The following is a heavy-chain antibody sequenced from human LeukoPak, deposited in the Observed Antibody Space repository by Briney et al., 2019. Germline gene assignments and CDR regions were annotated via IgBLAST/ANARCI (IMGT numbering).Heavy chain of an antibody. J-gene: IGHJ4*02. CDR3: ARDLPSTSNWELDY. CDR1: GYTFIDYY. V-gene: IGHV1-2*06. CDR2: INPNIPNTDDT. D-gene: IGHD7-27*01. Sequence: ASVKVSCKASGYTFIDYYIHWLRQAPGQGLERMGRINPNIPNTDDTDYAQNFQGRVTMTRDTSISTAFMELSRLTSDDTAVYYCARDLPSTSNWELDYWGQGTLVTVSS.